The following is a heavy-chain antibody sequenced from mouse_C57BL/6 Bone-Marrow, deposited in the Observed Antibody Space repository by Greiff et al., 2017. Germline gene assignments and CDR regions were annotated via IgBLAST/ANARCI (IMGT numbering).Heavy chain of an antibody. J-gene: IGHJ4*01. CDR3: ARGSNVYYAMDY. Sequence: EVMLVESGGGLVKPGGSLKLSCAASGFTFSDYGMHWVRQAPEKGLEWVAYISRGSSTIYYADTVKGRFPISRDNAKNTLFLQMTSLRSEDTAMYYCARGSNVYYAMDYWGQGTSVTVSS. CDR2: ISRGSSTI. D-gene: IGHD2-5*01. V-gene: IGHV5-17*01. CDR1: GFTFSDYG.